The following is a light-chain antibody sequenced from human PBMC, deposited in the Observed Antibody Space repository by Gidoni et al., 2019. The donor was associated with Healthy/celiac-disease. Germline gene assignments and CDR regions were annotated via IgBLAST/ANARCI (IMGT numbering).Light chain of an antibody. V-gene: IGKV1-33*01. CDR1: QDISNY. J-gene: IGKJ1*01. CDR3: QQYDNLLPT. Sequence: DNQMTQSPSSLSASVGDRVTITCQASQDISNYLNWYQQKPGKAPKLLIYDASNLETGVPSRFSGSGSGTDFTFTISSLQPEDIATYYCQQYDNLLPTFGQGTKVEIK. CDR2: DAS.